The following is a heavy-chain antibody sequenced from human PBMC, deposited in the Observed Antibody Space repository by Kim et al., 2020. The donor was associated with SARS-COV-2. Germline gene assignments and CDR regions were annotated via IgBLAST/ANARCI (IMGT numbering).Heavy chain of an antibody. V-gene: IGHV1-46*03. CDR2: INPSGGGT. CDR3: ARADYGGNKEVLI. J-gene: IGHJ4*02. Sequence: ASVKVSCKASAYTFTSYYMHWVRQAPGQGLEWMGIINPSGGGTSYAQKFQGRVTMTRDTSTSTVYMELSSLRSEDTAVYYCARADYGGNKEVLIWGQGTLVTVSS. CDR1: AYTFTSYY. D-gene: IGHD4-17*01.